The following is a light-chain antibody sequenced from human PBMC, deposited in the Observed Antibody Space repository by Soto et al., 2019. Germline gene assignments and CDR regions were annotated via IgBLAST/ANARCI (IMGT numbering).Light chain of an antibody. Sequence: QSVLTQPPSASGTPGQRVTISCSGSSSNIGSNTVNWYQQLPGTAPELLIYSNNQRPSGVPDRFSGSKSGTSASLAISGLQSEDEADYNCATWDDSLNGFYVLGTGTKLTVL. CDR3: ATWDDSLNGFYV. J-gene: IGLJ1*01. V-gene: IGLV1-44*01. CDR2: SNN. CDR1: SSNIGSNT.